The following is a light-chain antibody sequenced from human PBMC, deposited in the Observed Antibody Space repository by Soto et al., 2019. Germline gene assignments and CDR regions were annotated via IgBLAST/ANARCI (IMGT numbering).Light chain of an antibody. CDR3: QQYNNWPLT. CDR2: GAS. J-gene: IGKJ5*01. CDR1: QSVSSN. Sequence: EIVMTQSPATLSLSPGERATLSCRARQSVSSNLAWCQQKPGLAPRLLIYGASTRATGIPARFSGSGSGTEFTLTISSLQSEDFAVYYCQQYNNWPLTFGQGTRLEIK. V-gene: IGKV3-15*01.